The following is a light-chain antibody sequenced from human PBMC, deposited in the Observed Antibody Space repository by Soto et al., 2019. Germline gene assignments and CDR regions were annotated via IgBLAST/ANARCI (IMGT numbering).Light chain of an antibody. CDR1: DSNLGRNT. Sequence: QFVLHQPPSASGTPGQTVTISCSGSDSNLGRNTLNWYQQVPGAAPKLLIFRSRQRPSGVPARFSGSKSGTSASLSISGLQSGDEADYYCTSWDDNLNGPVFGGGTQLTVL. CDR3: TSWDDNLNGPV. J-gene: IGLJ2*01. V-gene: IGLV1-44*01. CDR2: RSR.